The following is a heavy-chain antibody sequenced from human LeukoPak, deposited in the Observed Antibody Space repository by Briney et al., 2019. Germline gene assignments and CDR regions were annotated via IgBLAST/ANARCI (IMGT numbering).Heavy chain of an antibody. J-gene: IGHJ4*02. CDR2: IYHSGST. V-gene: IGHV4-4*02. D-gene: IGHD6-13*01. CDR1: GGSISSSNW. Sequence: SGTLSLTCAVSGGSISSSNWWSWVRQPPGKGLEWIGEIYHSGSTNYSPSLKSRVTISVDKSKNQFSLKLSSVTAADTAVYYCARGKRSSWYPYFDYWGQGTLVTVSS. CDR3: ARGKRSSWYPYFDY.